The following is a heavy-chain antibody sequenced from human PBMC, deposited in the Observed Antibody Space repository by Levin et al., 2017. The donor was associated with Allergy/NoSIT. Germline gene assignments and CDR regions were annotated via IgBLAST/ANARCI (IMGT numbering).Heavy chain of an antibody. J-gene: IGHJ4*02. D-gene: IGHD3-10*01. Sequence: PGGSLRLSCTVSGGSVSSGSYYWSWIRQPPGKGLEWIGYIYYSGSTNYNPSLKSRVTISVDTSKNQFSLKLSSVTAADTAVYYCARASLAMVRGVITYYFDYWGQGTLVTVSS. CDR3: ARASLAMVRGVITYYFDY. CDR1: GGSVSSGSYY. CDR2: IYYSGST. V-gene: IGHV4-61*01.